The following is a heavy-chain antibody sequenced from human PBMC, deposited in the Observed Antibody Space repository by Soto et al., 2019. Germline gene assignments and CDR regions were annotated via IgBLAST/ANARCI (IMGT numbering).Heavy chain of an antibody. V-gene: IGHV4-30-4*01. D-gene: IGHD3-22*01. CDR3: ARDRAHYDSSGYHSIPDAY. J-gene: IGHJ4*02. Sequence: ALSLICSVSGDSVSSGENYWSWILHPPGKGLEWIGYIYYSVSTDYNPSLKGRVTISVDTSKNHFSLKLNSVTAADTAVYYCARDRAHYDSSGYHSIPDAYWGQGTLVHVSS. CDR1: GDSVSSGENY. CDR2: IYYSVST.